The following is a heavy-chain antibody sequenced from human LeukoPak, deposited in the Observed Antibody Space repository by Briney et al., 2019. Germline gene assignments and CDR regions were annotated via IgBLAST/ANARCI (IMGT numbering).Heavy chain of an antibody. D-gene: IGHD6-19*01. CDR3: ARDPFSSGWWSDAFDM. Sequence: ASVKVSCKASGYTFTTYAINWVRQAPGQGLQWMGWINTKTGNPTYAQGFTGRFVFSLDTSVSAAYLQISSLKVEDTAVYYCARDPFSSGWWSDAFDMWGQGTMVTVSS. CDR1: GYTFTTYA. V-gene: IGHV7-4-1*02. J-gene: IGHJ3*02. CDR2: INTKTGNP.